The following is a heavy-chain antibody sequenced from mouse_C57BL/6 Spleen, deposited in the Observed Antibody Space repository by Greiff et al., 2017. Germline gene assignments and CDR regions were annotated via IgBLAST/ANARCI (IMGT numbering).Heavy chain of an antibody. Sequence: VQLQQSGPELVKPGASVKISCKASGYSFTGYYMTWVQQSPEKSLEWIGEINPSNGGTTYNQKFKAKAKLTVGKSSSTAYMQLKSLTSEDSAGYYCAREGNDYHYYAMDYWGQGTSVTVSS. CDR3: AREGNDYHYYAMDY. CDR2: INPSNGGT. CDR1: GYSFTGYY. V-gene: IGHV1-42*01. D-gene: IGHD2-4*01. J-gene: IGHJ4*01.